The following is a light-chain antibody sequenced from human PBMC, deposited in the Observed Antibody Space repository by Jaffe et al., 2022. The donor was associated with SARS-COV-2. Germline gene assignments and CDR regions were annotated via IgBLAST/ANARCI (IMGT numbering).Light chain of an antibody. J-gene: IGKJ2*01. V-gene: IGKV1-5*03. CDR3: QQYKSYPYT. CDR1: QSINSW. Sequence: DIQMTQSPSTLSASVGDRVTITCRASQSINSWLAWYQQKPGKAPKLLISKASTLESGVPSRFSGIGSGTEFTLTVSCLQPDDFATYYCQQYKSYPYTFGQGTKLEIK. CDR2: KAS.